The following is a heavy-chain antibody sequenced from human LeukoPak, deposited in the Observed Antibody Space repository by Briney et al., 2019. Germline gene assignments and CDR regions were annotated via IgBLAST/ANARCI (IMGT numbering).Heavy chain of an antibody. Sequence: PSETLSLTCSVSGVSISTYYWSWIRQPPGKGLEWMGYIHYTGSTNYNPSLKSRVTISVDTSKRQLSLMLGSVTAADTAVYYCARDIYGSGHGWFDVWGQGTLVTVSS. CDR2: IHYTGST. CDR3: ARDIYGSGHGWFDV. CDR1: GVSISTYY. D-gene: IGHD3-10*01. V-gene: IGHV4-59*01. J-gene: IGHJ5*02.